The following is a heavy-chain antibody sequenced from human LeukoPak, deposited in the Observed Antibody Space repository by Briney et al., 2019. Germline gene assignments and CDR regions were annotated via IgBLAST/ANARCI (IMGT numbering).Heavy chain of an antibody. D-gene: IGHD5-18*01. V-gene: IGHV1-69*02. CDR3: ARGPRGYSFFDY. CDR2: IIPILGIA. CDR1: GGTFSSYT. J-gene: IGHJ4*02. Sequence: SVKVSCKASGGTFSSYTISWVRQAPGQGLEWMGRIIPILGIANYAQKFQGRVTITADKSTSTAYMELSSLRSEDTAVYYCARGPRGYSFFDYWGQGTLVTVSS.